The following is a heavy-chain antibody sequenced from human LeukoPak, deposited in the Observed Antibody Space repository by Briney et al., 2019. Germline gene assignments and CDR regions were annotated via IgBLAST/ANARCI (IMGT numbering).Heavy chain of an antibody. CDR3: AREGLEQWLAGSDY. D-gene: IGHD6-19*01. J-gene: IGHJ4*02. CDR1: GYXFASYG. V-gene: IGHV1-18*01. CDR2: ISAYNGNT. Sequence: ASVKVSCKASGYXFASYGISWVRQAPGPGLEWMGWISAYNGNTNYAQKVEGRVTMTTETATSTAYMELRSLRSDDTAVYYCAREGLEQWLAGSDYWGQGTLVTVSS.